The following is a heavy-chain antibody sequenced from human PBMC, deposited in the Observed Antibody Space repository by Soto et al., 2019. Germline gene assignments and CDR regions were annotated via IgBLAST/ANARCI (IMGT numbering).Heavy chain of an antibody. CDR2: IYYSGST. Sequence: SETLSLTCTVSGGSISSGGYYWSWIRQHPGKGLEWIGYIYYSGSTYYNPSLKSRVTISVDTSKNQFSLKLSSVTAADTAVYYLARGRKERSSTSRILWFDPWAREPWSPSPQ. V-gene: IGHV4-31*03. CDR1: GGSISSGGYY. D-gene: IGHD2-2*01. J-gene: IGHJ5*02. CDR3: ARGRKERSSTSRILWFDP.